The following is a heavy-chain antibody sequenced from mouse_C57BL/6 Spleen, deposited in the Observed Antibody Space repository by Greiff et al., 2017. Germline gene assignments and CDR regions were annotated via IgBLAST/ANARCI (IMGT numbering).Heavy chain of an antibody. J-gene: IGHJ2*01. V-gene: IGHV5-4*01. D-gene: IGHD1-1*01. CDR2: ISDGGSYT. CDR3: AGDYYGSSSCDD. Sequence: EVKLVESGGGLVKPGGSLKLSCAASGFTFSSYAMSWVRQTPEKRLEWVATISDGGSYTYYPDNVKGRFTISRDKAKNNLYLQMSHLKSEDTAMYYCAGDYYGSSSCDDWGQGTTLTVSS. CDR1: GFTFSSYA.